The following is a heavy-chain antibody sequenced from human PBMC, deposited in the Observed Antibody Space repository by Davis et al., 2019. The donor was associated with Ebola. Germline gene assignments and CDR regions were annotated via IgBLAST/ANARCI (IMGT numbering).Heavy chain of an antibody. Sequence: AASVKVSCKASGYTFTYRYLHWVRQAPRQALEWMGWITPFNGNTNYAQKFQDRVTITRDRSMSTAYMELSSLRSEDTAVYYCARDLRQYGVAGVENYWGQGTLVTVSS. D-gene: IGHD6-19*01. CDR1: GYTFTYRY. J-gene: IGHJ4*02. CDR3: ARDLRQYGVAGVENY. CDR2: ITPFNGNT. V-gene: IGHV1-45*03.